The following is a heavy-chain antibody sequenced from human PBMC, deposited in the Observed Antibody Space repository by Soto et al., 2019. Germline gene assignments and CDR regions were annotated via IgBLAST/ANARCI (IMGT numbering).Heavy chain of an antibody. V-gene: IGHV3-30*18. J-gene: IGHJ4*02. CDR2: VSHDGRNT. CDR3: AKGGLQWLVTSDFNY. D-gene: IGHD6-19*01. CDR1: GFTFSDYA. Sequence: VQLVESGGGVVQPGRSLRLSCAASGFTFSDYAMHWVRQAPGKGLEWVAVVSHDGRNTRYADSVKGRFTISRDSSKNTVSLEMTSLRAEDTAVYYCAKGGLQWLVTSDFNYWGQGALVTFSS.